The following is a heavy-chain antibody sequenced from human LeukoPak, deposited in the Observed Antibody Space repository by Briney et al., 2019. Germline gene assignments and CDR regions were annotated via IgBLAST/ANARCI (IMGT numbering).Heavy chain of an antibody. V-gene: IGHV3-9*01. CDR3: AKGQTAAAGTTDY. CDR2: ISWNSGSI. Sequence: GGSLRLSCAASGFTFDDYAMHWVRQAPGKGLEWVSGISWNSGSIGYADSVKGRFTISRDNAKNSLYLQMNSLRAEDTALYYCAKGQTAAAGTTDYWGQGTLVTVSS. D-gene: IGHD6-13*01. J-gene: IGHJ4*02. CDR1: GFTFDDYA.